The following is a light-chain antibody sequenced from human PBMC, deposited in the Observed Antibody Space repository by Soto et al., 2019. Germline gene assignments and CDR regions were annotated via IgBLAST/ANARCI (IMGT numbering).Light chain of an antibody. CDR3: GSYAGSNTWV. CDR1: SSDVGAYNS. Sequence: QSVLTQPRSVSGSPGQSVTISCTGTSSDVGAYNSVSWYQQHPGRAPKLMIFDVNKRPSGVPDRFSGSKSDNTASLTISGLQAEDEADYCCGSYAGSNTWVFGGGTKLTVL. J-gene: IGLJ3*02. CDR2: DVN. V-gene: IGLV2-11*01.